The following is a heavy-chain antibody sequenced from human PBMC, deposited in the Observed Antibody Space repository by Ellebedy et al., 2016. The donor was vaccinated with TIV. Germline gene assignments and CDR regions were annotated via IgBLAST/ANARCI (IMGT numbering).Heavy chain of an antibody. CDR3: ARDLLGSADY. V-gene: IGHV1-69*04. D-gene: IGHD3-22*01. CDR2: IMPILDIA. CDR1: GGTFSRYA. Sequence: AASVKVSCKASGGTFSRYALNWVRQAPGQGLEWMGRIMPILDIANYPQKFQDRVTITADKSTSTAYMELRSLRSEDTAVYYCARDLLGSADYWGQGTLVTVSS. J-gene: IGHJ4*02.